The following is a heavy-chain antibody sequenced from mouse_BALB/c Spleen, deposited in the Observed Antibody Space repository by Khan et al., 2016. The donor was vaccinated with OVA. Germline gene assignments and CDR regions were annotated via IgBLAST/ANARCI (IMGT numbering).Heavy chain of an antibody. V-gene: IGHV1-20*02. Sequence: VHVKQSGPELVKPGASVKISCKASGYSFTGYFMHWVMQSHGKSLEWIGRINPHFGETFYNQKFLDKATLTVDESSNTAHMELRSLASEDSAVYYCARIYGSDFDYWGQGTTLTVSS. CDR2: INPHFGET. J-gene: IGHJ2*01. CDR1: GYSFTGYF. CDR3: ARIYGSDFDY. D-gene: IGHD1-1*01.